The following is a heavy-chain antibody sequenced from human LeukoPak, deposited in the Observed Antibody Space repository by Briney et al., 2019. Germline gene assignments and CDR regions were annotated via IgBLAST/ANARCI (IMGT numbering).Heavy chain of an antibody. J-gene: IGHJ3*02. V-gene: IGHV4-59*01. Sequence: PSETLSLTCTVSGGSISSYYWSWIRQPPGKGLEWIGYIYYSGSTNYNPSLKSRVTISVDTSKSQFSLKLSSVTAADTAVYYCARGAYSSGWPDAFDIWGQGTMATVSS. D-gene: IGHD6-19*01. CDR1: GGSISSYY. CDR3: ARGAYSSGWPDAFDI. CDR2: IYYSGST.